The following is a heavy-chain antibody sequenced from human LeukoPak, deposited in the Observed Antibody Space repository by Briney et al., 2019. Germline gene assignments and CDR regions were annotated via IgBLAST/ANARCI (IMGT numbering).Heavy chain of an antibody. CDR3: ARGGYYYYFDY. Sequence: GGSLRLSCAASGFTVSSNYMSWVRQAPGKGLEWVSVIYSGGSTYYADSVKRRFTISRDNSKNTMYLQMNSLRAEDTAVYYCARGGYYYYFDYWGQGTLVTVSS. J-gene: IGHJ4*02. D-gene: IGHD3-22*01. V-gene: IGHV3-53*01. CDR2: IYSGGST. CDR1: GFTVSSNY.